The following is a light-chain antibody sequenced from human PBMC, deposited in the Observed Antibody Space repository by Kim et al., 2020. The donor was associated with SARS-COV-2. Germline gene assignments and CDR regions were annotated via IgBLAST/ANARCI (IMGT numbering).Light chain of an antibody. Sequence: SYELTQPPSVSVAPGTTAMITCGGNNIGSKSVHWYQQKPGQAPVLVIYYDSDRPSGIPERFSGSNSGNTATLTISRVEAGDEADYYCQVWDSSSDHPVFGGGTQLTVL. CDR2: YDS. CDR1: NIGSKS. V-gene: IGLV3-21*04. J-gene: IGLJ3*02. CDR3: QVWDSSSDHPV.